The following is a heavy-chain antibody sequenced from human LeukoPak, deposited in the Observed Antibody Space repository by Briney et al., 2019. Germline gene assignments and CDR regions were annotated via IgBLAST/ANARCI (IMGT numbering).Heavy chain of an antibody. Sequence: SETLSLTCTVSGGSISSSSYYWGWIRQSPGRGLEWIGSLYYRGDTFYNPSLKSRVRMFVDKSKNQFSLKMTSVTATDTAVFYCSIAARLLISIIKLGHSAFDVWGQGTTVTVSS. CDR1: GGSISSSSYY. D-gene: IGHD2/OR15-2a*01. CDR3: SIAARLLISIIKLGHSAFDV. V-gene: IGHV4-39*01. J-gene: IGHJ3*01. CDR2: LYYRGDT.